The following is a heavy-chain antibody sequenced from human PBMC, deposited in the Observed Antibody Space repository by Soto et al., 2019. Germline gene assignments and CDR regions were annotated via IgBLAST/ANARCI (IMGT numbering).Heavy chain of an antibody. CDR1: GYTFTSYY. D-gene: IGHD6-19*01. J-gene: IGHJ6*02. CDR2: INPSGGST. CDR3: ARDRSPRPVHYGMDV. V-gene: IGHV1-46*01. Sequence: ASVKVSCKASGYTFTSYYMHWVRQAPGQGLEWMGIINPSGGSTNYAQKLQGRVTMTRDTSTGTVYMEVYSLRSEDTAVYYCARDRSPRPVHYGMDVWGQGTTVTVSS.